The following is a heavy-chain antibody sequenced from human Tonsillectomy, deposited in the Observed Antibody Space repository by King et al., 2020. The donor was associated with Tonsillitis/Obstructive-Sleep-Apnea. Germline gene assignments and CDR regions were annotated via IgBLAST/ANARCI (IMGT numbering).Heavy chain of an antibody. CDR1: GFTFSSHA. J-gene: IGHJ6*03. Sequence: VQLVESGGGLVQPGGSLRLSCAASGFTFSSHAMSWVRQAPGKGLEWVSVIRTSDGSTDYADSVKGRFTISRDNSRNTLYLQMNSLIAEDTAVYYCAKDIDNSIWFLRNYMDVWDKGPTVPVS. V-gene: IGHV3-23*04. D-gene: IGHD6-13*01. CDR3: AKDIDNSIWFLRNYMDV. CDR2: IRTSDGST.